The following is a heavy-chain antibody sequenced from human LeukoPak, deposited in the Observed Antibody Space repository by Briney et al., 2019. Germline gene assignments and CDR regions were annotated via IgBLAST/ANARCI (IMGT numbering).Heavy chain of an antibody. D-gene: IGHD1-26*01. CDR1: GFTFSSYS. CDR2: IRSKAYGGTT. CDR3: TRDGSVSYGRYYFDY. J-gene: IGHJ4*02. V-gene: IGHV3-49*04. Sequence: GGSLRLSRAASGFTFSSYSINGVRQAPGKGQEWVGFIRSKAYGGTTEYAASVKGRFTISRDDSKTIAYLQMNSLKTEDTAVYYCTRDGSVSYGRYYFDYWGQGTLVTVSS.